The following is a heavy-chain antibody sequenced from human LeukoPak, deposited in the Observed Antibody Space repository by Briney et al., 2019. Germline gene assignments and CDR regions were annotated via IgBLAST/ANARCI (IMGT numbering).Heavy chain of an antibody. CDR3: VCLRAEVGIRYFDWLRSGMIWFDP. V-gene: IGHV1-46*01. CDR2: INPSGGST. D-gene: IGHD3-9*01. CDR1: GYTFTSYY. J-gene: IGHJ5*02. Sequence: ASLKVAWKASGYTFTSYYMHWARQTPGQGLHCMLIINPSGGSTSYAQKFQGRVTMTRDMSTSTVYMELSSLRSEDTAVYYCVCLRAEVGIRYFDWLRSGMIWFDPWGQGTLVTVSS.